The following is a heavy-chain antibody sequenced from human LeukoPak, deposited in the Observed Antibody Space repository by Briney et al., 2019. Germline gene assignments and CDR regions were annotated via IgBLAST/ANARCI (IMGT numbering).Heavy chain of an antibody. CDR1: GYTFSSYY. CDR2: INPSGGST. V-gene: IGHV1-46*01. CDR3: ARERRTFWQQLVRATYYMDV. J-gene: IGHJ6*03. Sequence: ASVKVSCKASGYTFSSYYIHWVRQAPGQGLEWMGLINPSGGSTNYAQKFQGRVTMTRDMSTSTVYMELSSLRSEDTALYYCARERRTFWQQLVRATYYMDVWGKGTTVTVSS. D-gene: IGHD6-13*01.